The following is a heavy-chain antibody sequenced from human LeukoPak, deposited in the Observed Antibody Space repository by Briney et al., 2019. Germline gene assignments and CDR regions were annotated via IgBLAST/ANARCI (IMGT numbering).Heavy chain of an antibody. CDR3: ARDRGYSGYDGY. Sequence: GGSLRLSCAASGFTFSNYNMNWVRRAPGKGLEWVSYITSSSGSTIYYADSVKGRFTISRDNAKNSLYLQMNSLRAEDTAVYYCARDRGYSGYDGYWGQGTLVTVSS. CDR1: GFTFSNYN. V-gene: IGHV3-48*04. J-gene: IGHJ4*02. D-gene: IGHD5-12*01. CDR2: ITSSSGSTI.